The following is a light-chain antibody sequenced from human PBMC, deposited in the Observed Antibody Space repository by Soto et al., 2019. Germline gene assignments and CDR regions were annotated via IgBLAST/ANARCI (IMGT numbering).Light chain of an antibody. CDR3: QQYGSSYPWT. Sequence: MLTQSPGTLSLSPGERATLSCRASQSVSSNYLAWYQQKPGQAPRLLIYGASSRATGIPDRFSGSGSGTDFTLTIRRLEPEDFAVYYCQQYGSSYPWTFGQGTKVAIK. V-gene: IGKV3-20*01. CDR2: GAS. CDR1: QSVSSNY. J-gene: IGKJ1*01.